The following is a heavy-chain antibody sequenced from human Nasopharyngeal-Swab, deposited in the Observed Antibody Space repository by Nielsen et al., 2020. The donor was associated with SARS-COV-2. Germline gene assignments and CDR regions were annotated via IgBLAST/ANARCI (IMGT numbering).Heavy chain of an antibody. J-gene: IGHJ6*03. V-gene: IGHV4-39*07. D-gene: IGHD1-14*01. CDR2: IYYSGIT. CDR3: AREGAGSETIYYYYYMDV. CDR1: GGSISSSSYY. Sequence: SETLSLTCTVSGGSISSSSYYWGWIRQPPGKGLEWIGSIYYSGITYYNPSLKSRVTISVDTSKNQFSLKLSSVTAADTAVYYCAREGAGSETIYYYYYMDVWGKGATVTVSS.